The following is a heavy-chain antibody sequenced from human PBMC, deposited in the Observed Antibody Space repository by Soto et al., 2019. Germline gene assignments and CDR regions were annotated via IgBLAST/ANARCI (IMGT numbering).Heavy chain of an antibody. CDR2: IYPGDSDT. V-gene: IGHV5-51*01. D-gene: IGHD3-9*01. CDR1: GSSFTSYW. Sequence: PRDSMQVSWKGSGSSFTSYWSGWVRQTPRTGLEWMGIIYPGDSDTRYSPSFQGQVTISADKSIRTAYLQWSSLKASDTAMYYCARIVDCLTGYLPDDESDSWGQGTLVTGSS. CDR3: ARIVDCLTGYLPDDESDS. J-gene: IGHJ4*03.